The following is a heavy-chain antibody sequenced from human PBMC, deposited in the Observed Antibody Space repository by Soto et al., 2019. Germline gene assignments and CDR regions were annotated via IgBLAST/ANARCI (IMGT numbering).Heavy chain of an antibody. V-gene: IGHV3-23*01. J-gene: IGHJ5*02. D-gene: IGHD3-10*01. Sequence: EVQLLESGGGLVQPGGSLRLSCAASGFTFNSYAMSWVRQAPGKGLEWVSAIGGSGGSTNYADSVKGRFTISRDNSKKTLYLQMNSLRAEDTAVYYCAKQTVRGVIMTGWFDPWGQGTLVTVSS. CDR2: IGGSGGST. CDR3: AKQTVRGVIMTGWFDP. CDR1: GFTFNSYA.